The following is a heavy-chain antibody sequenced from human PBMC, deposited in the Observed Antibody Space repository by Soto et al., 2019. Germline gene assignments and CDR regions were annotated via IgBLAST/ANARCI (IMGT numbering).Heavy chain of an antibody. V-gene: IGHV6-1*01. Sequence: QIQLQQSGPGLVKPSQTLSLTCVISWDSVSTNSAPWNWIRQSPSRGLEWLGRTYLRSKWYNEYAVSVKSRIAIRPDTSKNLFSLHLSAVPPEATAVYFCARAAVAFDAFDLWGQGTVVTVSS. CDR1: WDSVSTNSAP. D-gene: IGHD2-15*01. CDR2: TYLRSKWYN. J-gene: IGHJ3*01. CDR3: ARAAVAFDAFDL.